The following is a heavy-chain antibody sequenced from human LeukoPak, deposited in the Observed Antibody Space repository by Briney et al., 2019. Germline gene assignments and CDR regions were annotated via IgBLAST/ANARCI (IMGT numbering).Heavy chain of an antibody. Sequence: ASVKVSCKASGYAFTSYGISWVRQAPGQGLEWMGWISAYNGNTNYAPKLQGRVTMTTDTSTSTAYMELRSLRSDDTAVYYCAREDCSGGSCYSLSLTPVFHVFDIWGQGTMVTVSS. CDR3: AREDCSGGSCYSLSLTPVFHVFDI. J-gene: IGHJ3*02. CDR2: ISAYNGNT. CDR1: GYAFTSYG. D-gene: IGHD2-15*01. V-gene: IGHV1-18*01.